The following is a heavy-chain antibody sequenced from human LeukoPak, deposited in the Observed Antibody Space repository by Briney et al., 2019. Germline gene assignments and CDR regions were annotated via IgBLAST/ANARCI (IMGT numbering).Heavy chain of an antibody. CDR2: ISGSGGTS. V-gene: IGHV3-23*01. J-gene: IGHJ5*02. D-gene: IGHD6-13*01. CDR1: GFTFNSYA. Sequence: GGSLRLSCAASGFTFNSYAMSWVRQAPGKGLEWVSAISGSGGTSYYADSVKGRFTISRDNSKNTLYLQMNSLRAEDTAVYYCANAAPGYSSSWYWFDPWGQGTLVTVSS. CDR3: ANAAPGYSSSWYWFDP.